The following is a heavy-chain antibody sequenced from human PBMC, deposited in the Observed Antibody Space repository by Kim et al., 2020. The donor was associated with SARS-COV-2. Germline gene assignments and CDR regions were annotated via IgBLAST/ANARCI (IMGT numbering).Heavy chain of an antibody. CDR3: TRDPIAAAGDY. Sequence: TKYAASVKGRFTISRADSKSIAYLQMNSLKTEDTAVYYCTRDPIAAAGDYWGQGTLVTVSS. V-gene: IGHV3-49*02. CDR2: T. J-gene: IGHJ4*02. D-gene: IGHD6-13*01.